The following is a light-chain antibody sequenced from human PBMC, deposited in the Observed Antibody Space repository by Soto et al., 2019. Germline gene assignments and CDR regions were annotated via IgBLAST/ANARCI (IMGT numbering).Light chain of an antibody. V-gene: IGLV1-51*01. J-gene: IGLJ1*01. CDR3: GTWDSSLSAV. Sequence: QSVLTQPPSVSAAPGQKVTISCSGSSSNIGNNYVSWYQQLPGTAPKLLIYDNNKRPSGIPDRFSGSKSGTSATLGITGHQTGDEADYYCGTWDSSLSAVFGTGTKVTVL. CDR2: DNN. CDR1: SSNIGNNY.